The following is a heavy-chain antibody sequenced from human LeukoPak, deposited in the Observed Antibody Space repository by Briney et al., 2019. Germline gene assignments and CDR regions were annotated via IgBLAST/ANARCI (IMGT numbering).Heavy chain of an antibody. CDR1: GFTFSSYA. J-gene: IGHJ4*02. Sequence: GGSLRLSCAASGFTFSSYAMHWVRQAPGKGLEWVAVISYDGSNKYYADSVKGRFTISRDNSKNTLYLQMNSLRAEDTAVYYCARAPLYADYFDYWGQGTLVTVSS. CDR2: ISYDGSNK. CDR3: ARAPLYADYFDY. D-gene: IGHD2-2*02. V-gene: IGHV3-30*01.